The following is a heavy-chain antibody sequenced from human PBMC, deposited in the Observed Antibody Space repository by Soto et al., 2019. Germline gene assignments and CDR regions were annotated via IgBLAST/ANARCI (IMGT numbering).Heavy chain of an antibody. J-gene: IGHJ4*02. CDR3: ARHEEDDYGAYVSY. CDR2: IYYSGGT. CDR1: GGSISSSTYY. Sequence: SETLALTCTVAGGSISSSTYYWGWIPQPPGKGLEWIGSIYYSGGTYYNPSLKSRVTISVDTSKNQFSLKLSSVTAADTAVYYCARHEEDDYGAYVSYWGKGTLVTVSS. D-gene: IGHD4-17*01. V-gene: IGHV4-39*01.